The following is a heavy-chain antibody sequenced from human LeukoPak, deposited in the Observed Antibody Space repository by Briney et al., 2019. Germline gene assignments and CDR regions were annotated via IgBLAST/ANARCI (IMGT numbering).Heavy chain of an antibody. CDR2: IYYSGST. CDR1: GGSISSSSYY. CDR3: GRDYLPSRYHSPGGNVGYFDY. J-gene: IGHJ4*02. V-gene: IGHV4-39*07. D-gene: IGHD3-16*01. Sequence: SETLSLTCTVSGGSISSSSYYWGWIRQPPGKGLEWIGSIYYSGSTNYNPSLKSRVTISLETSKNQFSLKLSSLTAADTAVYYCGRDYLPSRYHSPGGNVGYFDYWGQGTLVTVSS.